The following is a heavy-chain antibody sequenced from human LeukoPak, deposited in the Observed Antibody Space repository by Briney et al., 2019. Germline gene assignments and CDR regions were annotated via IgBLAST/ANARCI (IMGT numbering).Heavy chain of an antibody. V-gene: IGHV4-4*02. CDR3: ANKLGYCSGGSCWNWFDP. J-gene: IGHJ5*02. D-gene: IGHD2-15*01. Sequence: PGGSLRLSCAASGFTFSTYAMTWVRQPPGKGLEWIGEIYHSGSTNYNPSLKSRVTISVDKSKNQFSLKLSSVTAADTAVYYCANKLGYCSGGSCWNWFDPWGQGTLVTVSS. CDR1: GFTFSTYAM. CDR2: IYHSGST.